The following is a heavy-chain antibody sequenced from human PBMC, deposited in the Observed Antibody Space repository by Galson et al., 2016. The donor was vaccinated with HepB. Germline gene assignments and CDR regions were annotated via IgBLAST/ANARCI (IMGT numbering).Heavy chain of an antibody. CDR2: IKQDGSET. Sequence: WMTWVRQAPGKGLEWLANIKQDGSETYYVDSLKGRFTISRDNAKNSLYLQMDSLRAEDTAVYYCARDEMARGYYGSGRSIYYYYYGMDVWGQGTTVTVSS. V-gene: IGHV3-7*01. J-gene: IGHJ6*02. CDR1: W. D-gene: IGHD3-10*01. CDR3: ARDEMARGYYGSGRSIYYYYYGMDV.